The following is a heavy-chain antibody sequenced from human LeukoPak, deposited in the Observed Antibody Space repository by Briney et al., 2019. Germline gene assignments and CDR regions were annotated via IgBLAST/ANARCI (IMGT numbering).Heavy chain of an antibody. Sequence: GGSLRLSCAASGFTFGSYWMSWVRQAPGKRLEWVATIKEDGSDKYYVDSVRGRFTISRDNAKNSVYLQMNSLRAEDTAVYYCARAAYCGGDCYLFDYWGQGTLVTVFS. J-gene: IGHJ4*02. CDR1: GFTFGSYW. D-gene: IGHD2-21*02. V-gene: IGHV3-7*05. CDR2: IKEDGSDK. CDR3: ARAAYCGGDCYLFDY.